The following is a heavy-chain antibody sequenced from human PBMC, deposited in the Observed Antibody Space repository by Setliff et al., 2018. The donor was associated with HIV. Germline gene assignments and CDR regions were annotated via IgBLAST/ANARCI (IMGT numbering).Heavy chain of an antibody. CDR3: ARVSIGGYLEY. V-gene: IGHV4-59*01. Sequence: SETLSLTCSVSGGSISDSSWSWIRQPPGKGLEWIGHFFHRGSPFYNPSLKSRLTMSVDTSQNKFSLKLTSVTAADTAVYYCARVSIGGYLEYWGQGTLVTVSS. CDR1: GGSISDSS. D-gene: IGHD3-22*01. J-gene: IGHJ4*02. CDR2: FFHRGSP.